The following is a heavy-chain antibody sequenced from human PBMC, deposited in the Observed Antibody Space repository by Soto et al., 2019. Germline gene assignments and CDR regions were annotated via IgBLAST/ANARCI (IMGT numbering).Heavy chain of an antibody. CDR3: ARATRVRGVIPYGMDV. D-gene: IGHD3-10*01. CDR2: IYYSGST. Sequence: TLSLTCTVSGVSISSYYWSWIRQPPGKGLEWIGYIYYSGSTNYNPSLKSRVTISVDTSKNQFSLKLSSVTAADTAVYYCARATRVRGVIPYGMDVWGQGTTVTVSS. V-gene: IGHV4-59*01. CDR1: GVSISSYY. J-gene: IGHJ6*02.